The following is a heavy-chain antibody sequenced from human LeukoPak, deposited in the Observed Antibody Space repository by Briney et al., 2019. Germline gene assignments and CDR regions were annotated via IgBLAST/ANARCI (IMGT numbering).Heavy chain of an antibody. CDR2: VIPILGIT. V-gene: IGHV1-69*02. Sequence: GASVKVSCKASGGTFNSYTVSWVRQAPGQGLEWMERVIPILGITNYAQNFQGRVTVTADKSTSTAFMELSSLTSEDTAVYYCAEGGGDSHNWFDPWGQGTLVTVSS. D-gene: IGHD2-21*02. J-gene: IGHJ5*02. CDR3: AEGGGDSHNWFDP. CDR1: GGTFNSYT.